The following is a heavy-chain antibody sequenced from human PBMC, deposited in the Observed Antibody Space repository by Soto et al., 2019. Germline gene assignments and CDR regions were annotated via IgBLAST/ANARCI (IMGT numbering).Heavy chain of an antibody. CDR2: INPSGGST. J-gene: IGHJ4*02. V-gene: IGHV1-46*03. Sequence: GASVKVSCKASGYTFSSYYIHWVRQAPGQGLEWIGIINPSGGSTSYAQNFKGRVTVTRDTSTSTVYMELSSLRSEDTAVYYCARDIRMASDYGDYFFDYWGKGTLVTVSS. D-gene: IGHD4-17*01. CDR3: ARDIRMASDYGDYFFDY. CDR1: GYTFSSYY.